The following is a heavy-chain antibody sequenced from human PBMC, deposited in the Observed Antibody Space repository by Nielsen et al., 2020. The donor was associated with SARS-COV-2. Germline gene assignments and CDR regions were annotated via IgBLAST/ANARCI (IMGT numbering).Heavy chain of an antibody. D-gene: IGHD5-12*01. CDR1: GGTFSSYA. V-gene: IGHV1-69*13. Sequence: SVKVSCKASGGTFSSYAISWVRQAPGQGLEWMGGILPIFGATNYAQQLQGRVTITADESTSTAYLDLSSLRSDDSAIYYCTRDRFSAYDCGFWGQGTLVTVSS. J-gene: IGHJ4*02. CDR2: ILPIFGAT. CDR3: TRDRFSAYDCGF.